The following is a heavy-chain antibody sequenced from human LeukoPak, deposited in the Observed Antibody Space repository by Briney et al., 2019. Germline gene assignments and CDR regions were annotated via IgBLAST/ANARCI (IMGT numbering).Heavy chain of an antibody. CDR2: IYYSGST. V-gene: IGHV4-59*01. D-gene: IGHD2-21*02. J-gene: IGHJ6*03. CDR3: ARGVPVVLTYMDV. CDR1: GGSISSYY. Sequence: SSETLSLTCTVSGGSISSYYWSWIRQPPGKGLEWIGHIYYSGSTNYNPSLKSRVTISVDTSKNQFSLKLSSVTAADTAVYYCARGVPVVLTYMDVWSKGTTVTVSS.